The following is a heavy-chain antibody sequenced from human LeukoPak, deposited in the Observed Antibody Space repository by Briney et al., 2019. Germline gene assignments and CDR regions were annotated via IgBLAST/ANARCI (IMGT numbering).Heavy chain of an antibody. V-gene: IGHV4-59*11. Sequence: PGGSLRLSCAASGFNFANHAMSWIRQPPGKGLEWIGYIYYSGSTNYNPSLKSRVTISVDTSKNQFSLKLSSVTAADTAVYYCARDSPYYYDTLFDPWGQGTLVTVSS. J-gene: IGHJ5*02. D-gene: IGHD3-22*01. CDR3: ARDSPYYYDTLFDP. CDR1: GFNFANHA. CDR2: IYYSGST.